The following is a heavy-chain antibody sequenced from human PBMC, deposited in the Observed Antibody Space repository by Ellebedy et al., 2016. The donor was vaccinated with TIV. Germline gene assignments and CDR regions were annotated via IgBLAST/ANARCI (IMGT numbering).Heavy chain of an antibody. CDR3: TTDITGYDY. CDR1: GFTFSNAW. J-gene: IGHJ4*02. D-gene: IGHD1-20*01. Sequence: GESLKISXAVSGFTFSNAWMSWVRQAPGKGLEWVGRIKTKAAGGTTDYAAPVKGRFTILRDDSKNTLYLQMNSLKTEDTAIYYCTTDITGYDYWGQGTRVTVSS. CDR2: IKTKAAGGTT. V-gene: IGHV3-15*01.